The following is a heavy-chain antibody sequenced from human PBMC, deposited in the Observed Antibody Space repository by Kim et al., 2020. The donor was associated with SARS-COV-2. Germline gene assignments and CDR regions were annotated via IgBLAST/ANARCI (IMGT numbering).Heavy chain of an antibody. V-gene: IGHV4-59*13. J-gene: IGHJ4*02. Sequence: SETLSLTCAVSGGSISSDYWSWIRQPPGKGLEWIGYIHYGGSPNYNSSLRSRVTISMDTSKNQMSLNLNTVTAADTAVYYCARGGWYFDYWGQGTLVTVSS. CDR2: IHYGGSP. CDR3: ARGGWYFDY. CDR1: GGSISSDY.